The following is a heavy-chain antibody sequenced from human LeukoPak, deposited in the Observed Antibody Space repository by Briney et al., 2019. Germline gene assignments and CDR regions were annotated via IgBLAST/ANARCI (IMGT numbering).Heavy chain of an antibody. J-gene: IGHJ6*03. V-gene: IGHV3-23*01. D-gene: IGHD2-2*01. CDR1: GFTFSTYG. CDR2: ITGSGGRT. Sequence: GGTLRLSCEVSGFTFSTYGMSWVRQAPGKGLEWVSAITGSGGRTYYADSVKGRFTISRDNSRDRLYLETNSLRAEDTAVYYCARTPFNIVVVPAAIEVQSNFYMDVWGKGTRSPSP. CDR3: ARTPFNIVVVPAAIEVQSNFYMDV.